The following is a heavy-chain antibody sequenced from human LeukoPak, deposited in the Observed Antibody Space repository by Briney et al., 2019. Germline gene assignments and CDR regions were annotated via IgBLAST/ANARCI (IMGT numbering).Heavy chain of an antibody. CDR3: AKPGPGRVYNWFDP. CDR1: GGTFSSYA. D-gene: IGHD3-10*01. J-gene: IGHJ5*02. CDR2: ISGSGGGT. V-gene: IGHV3-23*01. Sequence: GASVKVSCKASGGTFSSYAMSWVRQAPGKGLEWVSAISGSGGGTYYADSVKGRFTISRDNSKNTLYLQMNSLRAEDTAVYSCAKPGPGRVYNWFDPWGQGTLVAVSS.